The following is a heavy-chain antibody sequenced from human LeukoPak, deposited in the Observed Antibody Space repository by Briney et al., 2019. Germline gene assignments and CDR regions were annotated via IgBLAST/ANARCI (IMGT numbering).Heavy chain of an antibody. CDR3: ARDSQRGAQRGFQY. CDR1: GDSFSRYV. Sequence: ASVKVSCTVSGDSFSRYVISWVRQAPGQGPEWMGGIIAAFDKANYARKFRGRVTISADKSTSTAHLEVDSLTSGDTAIYYCARDSQRGAQRGFQYWGQGTLVTVSS. J-gene: IGHJ1*01. V-gene: IGHV1-69*06. D-gene: IGHD1-26*01. CDR2: IIAAFDKA.